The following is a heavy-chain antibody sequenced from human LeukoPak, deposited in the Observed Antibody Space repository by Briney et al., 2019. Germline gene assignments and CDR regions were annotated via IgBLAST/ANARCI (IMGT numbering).Heavy chain of an antibody. V-gene: IGHV1-46*01. D-gene: IGHD5-12*01. CDR2: IIPILGIA. CDR3: ARDPRGYRDYYGMDV. J-gene: IGHJ6*02. CDR1: GYTFTGYY. Sequence: ASVKVSCKASGYTFTGYYMHWVRQAPGQGLEWMGRIIPILGIANYAQKFQGRVTMTRDTSTSTVYMELSSLRSEDTAVYYCARDPRGYRDYYGMDVWGQGTTVTVSS.